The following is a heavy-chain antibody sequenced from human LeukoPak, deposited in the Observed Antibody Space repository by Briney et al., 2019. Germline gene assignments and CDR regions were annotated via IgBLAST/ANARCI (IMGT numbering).Heavy chain of an antibody. Sequence: SQTLSLTCAISGDSVSSKSAAWNWIRQSPSRGLEWLGRTYYRSKWSSGYAESVKSRITINPDTSKNQFSLQLNSVTPEDTAVYFCARGKSGSFDYWGQGTLVTVSS. CDR2: TYYRSKWSS. J-gene: IGHJ4*02. D-gene: IGHD1-26*01. V-gene: IGHV6-1*01. CDR1: GDSVSSKSAA. CDR3: ARGKSGSFDY.